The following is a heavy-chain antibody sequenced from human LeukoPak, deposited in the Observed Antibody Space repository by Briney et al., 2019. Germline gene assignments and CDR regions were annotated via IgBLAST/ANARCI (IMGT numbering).Heavy chain of an antibody. D-gene: IGHD3-22*01. CDR3: ARLVSSGYNDEYYFDY. CDR1: GYSFTSYW. V-gene: IGHV5-51*01. CDR2: IYPGDSDT. J-gene: IGHJ4*02. Sequence: GESLKISCKGSGYSFTSYWIGWVRQMPGKGLEWMGIIYPGDSDTRYSPSFQGQVTISADKSISTAYLQWSSLKASDTAMYYCARLVSSGYNDEYYFDYWGQGTLVTVSS.